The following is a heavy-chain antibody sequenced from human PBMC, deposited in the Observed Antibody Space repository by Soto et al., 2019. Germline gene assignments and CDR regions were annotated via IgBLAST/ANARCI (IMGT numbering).Heavy chain of an antibody. CDR2: INHSGST. CDR1: GGSFSGYY. CDR3: ARGYHGSGSDGRKDIFDY. D-gene: IGHD3-10*01. Sequence: SETLSLTCAVYGGSFSGYYWSWIRQPPGKGLEWIGEINHSGSTNYNPSLKSRVTISVDTSKNQFSLKLSSVTAADTAVYYCARGYHGSGSDGRKDIFDYWGQGTLVTVSS. J-gene: IGHJ4*02. V-gene: IGHV4-34*01.